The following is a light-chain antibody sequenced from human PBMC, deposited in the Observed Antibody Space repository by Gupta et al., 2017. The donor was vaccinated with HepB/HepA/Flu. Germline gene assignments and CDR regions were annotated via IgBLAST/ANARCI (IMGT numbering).Light chain of an antibody. V-gene: IGKV1-33*01. CDR1: QDISNY. CDR3: LQDANRPIA. J-gene: IGKJ5*01. CDR2: DAS. Sequence: DIQMTQSPSSLSASVAVRVTITSPASQDISNYLNWYQQKPGKAPKLLIYDASNWETGVPSRFSGSGSGTDFTLTISRLQPEDIATYYCLQDANRPIAFGQGTRVEIK.